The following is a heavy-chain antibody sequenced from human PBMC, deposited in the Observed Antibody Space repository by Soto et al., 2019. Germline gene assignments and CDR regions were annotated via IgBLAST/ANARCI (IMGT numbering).Heavy chain of an antibody. Sequence: PSQTLSLTCAISGDSVSSNNAAWNWIRQSPSRGLEWLGSTYYRSKWYADYGVSVKSRITINPDTSKNQFSLQLDSVTPEDTAVYFCARDYPNSPTYGMDVWGQGTTVTVSS. V-gene: IGHV6-1*01. D-gene: IGHD1-1*01. CDR1: GDSVSSNNAA. J-gene: IGHJ6*02. CDR2: TYYRSKWYA. CDR3: ARDYPNSPTYGMDV.